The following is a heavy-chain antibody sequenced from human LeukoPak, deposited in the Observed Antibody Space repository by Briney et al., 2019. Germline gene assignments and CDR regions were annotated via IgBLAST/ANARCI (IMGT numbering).Heavy chain of an antibody. V-gene: IGHV3-11*01. CDR3: ARFRYGGNVVDY. CDR2: ISSSGSTI. J-gene: IGHJ4*02. Sequence: GGSLRLSCAASGFTFSDYYMSWIRQAAGNVLEWFSYISSSGSTIYYTDSVKGRFTISRENAKHSLYLQMNSLRAEDTAVYYCARFRYGGNVVDYWGQGTLVTVSS. CDR1: GFTFSDYY. D-gene: IGHD4-23*01.